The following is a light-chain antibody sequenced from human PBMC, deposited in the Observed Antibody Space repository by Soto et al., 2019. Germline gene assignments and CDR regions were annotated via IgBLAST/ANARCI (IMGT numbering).Light chain of an antibody. J-gene: IGKJ5*01. CDR3: QQYGSSPSIT. CDR1: QSVSSSY. CDR2: GAF. V-gene: IGKV3-20*01. Sequence: EIVLTQSPGTLSLSPGERATLSCRASQSVSSSYLAWYQQKPGQAPRLLIYGAFNRATGIPDRFSGSGSGTDLTLTISRLESEDFAVYYCQQYGSSPSITFGQGTRLDIK.